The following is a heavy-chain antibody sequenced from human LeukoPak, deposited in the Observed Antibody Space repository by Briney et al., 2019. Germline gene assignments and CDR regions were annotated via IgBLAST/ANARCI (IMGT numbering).Heavy chain of an antibody. Sequence: PGGSLRLSCSASGFTFGDYAMTWVRQAPGKGLEWVSVIYSGGSTYYADSVKGRFTISRDNSKNTLYLQMNSLRAEDTAVYYCAKSPKVYDFWSGGVYMSPDPLAYFDYWGQGTLVTVSS. V-gene: IGHV3-23*03. J-gene: IGHJ4*02. CDR2: IYSGGST. CDR1: GFTFGDYA. CDR3: AKSPKVYDFWSGGVYMSPDPLAYFDY. D-gene: IGHD3-3*01.